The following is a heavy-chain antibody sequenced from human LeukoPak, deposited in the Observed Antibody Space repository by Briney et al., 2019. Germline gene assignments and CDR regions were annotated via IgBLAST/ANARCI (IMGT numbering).Heavy chain of an antibody. CDR2: IIPILGIA. D-gene: IGHD6-19*01. V-gene: IGHV1-69*04. CDR1: GGTFSSYA. CDR3: ARVYIAVAGTMRTGAFDI. Sequence: SVKVSCKASGGTFSSYAISWVRQAPGQGLEWMGRIIPILGIANYAQKLQGGVTITADKSTSTAYMELSSLRSEDTAVYYCARVYIAVAGTMRTGAFDIWGQGTMVTVSS. J-gene: IGHJ3*02.